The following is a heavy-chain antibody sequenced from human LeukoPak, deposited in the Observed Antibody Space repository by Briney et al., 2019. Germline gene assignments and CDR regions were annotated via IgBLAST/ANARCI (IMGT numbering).Heavy chain of an antibody. J-gene: IGHJ4*02. D-gene: IGHD1-14*01. CDR1: GFTFSSYW. Sequence: GGSLRLSCAASGFTFSSYWMHWVRHAPGKGLVWVSRINTNGSSTTYADSVKGRFTTSRDNAKNTLYLQMNSLRAEDTAVYYCASSKGGNLAFDYWGQGTLVTVSS. V-gene: IGHV3-74*01. CDR3: ASSKGGNLAFDY. CDR2: INTNGSST.